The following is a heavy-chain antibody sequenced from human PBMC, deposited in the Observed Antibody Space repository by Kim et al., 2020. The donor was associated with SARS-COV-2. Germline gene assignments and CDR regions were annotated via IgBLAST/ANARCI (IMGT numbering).Heavy chain of an antibody. CDR2: IWPGDSDT. CDR1: SYRFTNYW. J-gene: IGHJ3*02. D-gene: IGHD2-8*01. Sequence: GESLTISCQGSSYRFTNYWIAWVRQMPGRGLEWMGNIWPGDSDTRFSPSFQGQVTFSVDKSINTAYLHLTSLKASDTAIYYCARHTKFFNGPYIDALDIWGQGTMVTVSS. CDR3: ARHTKFFNGPYIDALDI. V-gene: IGHV5-51*01.